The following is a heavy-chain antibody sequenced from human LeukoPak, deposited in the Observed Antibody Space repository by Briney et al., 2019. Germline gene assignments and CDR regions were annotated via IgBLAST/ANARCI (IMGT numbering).Heavy chain of an antibody. J-gene: IGHJ4*02. V-gene: IGHV4-34*01. Sequence: PSETLSLTCAVYGGSFSGYYWSWIRQPPGKGLEWIGEINHSGSTNYNPSLKSRVTISVDTSKNQFSLKLSSVTAADTAVYYCATTVLRYFDWLSYWGQGTLVTVSS. CDR2: INHSGST. CDR3: ATTVLRYFDWLSY. D-gene: IGHD3-9*01. CDR1: GGSFSGYY.